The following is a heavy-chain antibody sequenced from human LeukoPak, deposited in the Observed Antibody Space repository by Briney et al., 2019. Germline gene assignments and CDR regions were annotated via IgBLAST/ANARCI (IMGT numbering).Heavy chain of an antibody. J-gene: IGHJ4*02. CDR2: IYYSGST. CDR3: ARQTGSGLFSLP. V-gene: IGHV4-39*01. Sequence: SETLSLTCTVSGGSISSSSYYWGWIRQPPGKGLEWIGSIYYSGSTYYNASLKSRVTISVDTSKNQFSLKLSSVTAADTAVYYCARQTGSGLFSLPGGQGTLVTVSS. CDR1: GGSISSSSYY. D-gene: IGHD3-10*01.